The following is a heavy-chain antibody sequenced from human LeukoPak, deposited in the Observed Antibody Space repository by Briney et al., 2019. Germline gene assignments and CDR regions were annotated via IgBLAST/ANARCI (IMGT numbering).Heavy chain of an antibody. CDR1: GDSISTYY. Sequence: SETLSLTCTVSGDSISTYYWSWIRQPPGKGLEWIGYIYYSGSTYYNPSLKSRVTISVDTSKNQFSLKLSSVTAADTAVHYCARAAVESYFDWLSTTRYYFDYWGQGTLVTVSS. CDR3: ARAAVESYFDWLSTTRYYFDY. J-gene: IGHJ4*02. CDR2: IYYSGST. D-gene: IGHD3-9*01. V-gene: IGHV4-59*08.